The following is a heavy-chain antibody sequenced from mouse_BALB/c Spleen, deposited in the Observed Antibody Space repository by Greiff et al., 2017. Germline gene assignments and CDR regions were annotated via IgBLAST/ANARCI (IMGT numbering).Heavy chain of an antibody. CDR3: ARGNGYDPAWFAY. CDR2: INPSSGYT. Sequence: VQLQQSGAELARPGASVKMSCKASGYTFTSYTMHWVKQRPGQGLEWIGYINPSSGYTNCNQKFKDKATLTADKSSSTAYMQLSSLTSEDSAVYYCARGNGYDPAWFAYWGQGTLVTVSA. CDR1: GYTFTSYT. D-gene: IGHD2-2*01. V-gene: IGHV1-4*01. J-gene: IGHJ3*01.